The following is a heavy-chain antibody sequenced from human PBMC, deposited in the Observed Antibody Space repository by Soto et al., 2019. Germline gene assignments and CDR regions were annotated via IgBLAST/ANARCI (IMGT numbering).Heavy chain of an antibody. CDR3: ARTLLQDYCSGGTCYYYFDC. D-gene: IGHD2-15*01. CDR1: GGSISPYY. J-gene: IGHJ4*02. CDR2: VYYTGST. Sequence: SETLSLTCTVSGGSISPYYWSWIRQPPGKGLEWIGYVYYTGSTKYNPSLKSRVTTSVDTSKNQFSLKLTSVTAADTAVYYCARTLLQDYCSGGTCYYYFDCWGQGTLVTVSS. V-gene: IGHV4-59*01.